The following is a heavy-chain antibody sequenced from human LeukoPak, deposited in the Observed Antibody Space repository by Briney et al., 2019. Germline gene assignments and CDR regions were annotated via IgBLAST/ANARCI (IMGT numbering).Heavy chain of an antibody. Sequence: GGSLRLSCAASGFTVSSNYMSWVRQAPGKGLEWVSVIYGGGSTYYADSVKGRFTISRDNSKNRLYLQMNSLRAEDTAVYYCARDRNNYETTGYLGYGLDVWGQGTTVTVSS. CDR3: ARDRNNYETTGYLGYGLDV. D-gene: IGHD3-22*01. V-gene: IGHV3-66*01. CDR1: GFTVSSNY. J-gene: IGHJ6*02. CDR2: IYGGGST.